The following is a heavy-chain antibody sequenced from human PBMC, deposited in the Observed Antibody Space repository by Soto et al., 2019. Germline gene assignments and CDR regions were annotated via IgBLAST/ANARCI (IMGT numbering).Heavy chain of an antibody. CDR1: GFTFSSYA. V-gene: IGHV3-23*01. CDR2: ISGSGGST. CDR3: AKDGSRGIAARPRWFDP. D-gene: IGHD6-6*01. Sequence: GGSLRLSCAASGFTFSSYAMSWVRQAPGKGLEWVSAISGSGGSTYYADSVKGRFTISRDNSKNTLYLQMNSLRAEDTAVYYCAKDGSRGIAARPRWFDPWGQGTLVTV. J-gene: IGHJ5*02.